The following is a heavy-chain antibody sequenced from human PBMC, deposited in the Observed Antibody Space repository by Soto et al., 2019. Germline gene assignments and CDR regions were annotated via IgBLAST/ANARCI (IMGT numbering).Heavy chain of an antibody. V-gene: IGHV3-11*01. D-gene: IGHD3-16*01. Sequence: QVQLVESGGGLVKPGGSLRLSCAASGFTLSDYYMSWIRQAPGKGLEWVSHISGSGNTIDYADSVKGRFTISRDNAKNSVFLENDSLRGGGHAVVYWGRGRYALDYWGQGTRVTVSS. J-gene: IGHJ4*02. CDR2: ISGSGNTI. CDR1: GFTLSDYY. CDR3: GRGRYALDY.